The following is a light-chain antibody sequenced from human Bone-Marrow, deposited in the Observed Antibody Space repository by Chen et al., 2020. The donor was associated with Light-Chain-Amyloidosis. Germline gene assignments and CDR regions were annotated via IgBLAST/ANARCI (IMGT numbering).Light chain of an antibody. CDR3: HQTIRVPET. CDR1: QTVGGD. V-gene: IGKV6-21*01. CDR2: YAS. Sequence: EVVLTQSPDFQSVTPKEKVTITCRASQTVGGDLHWYQQKPDQSPKLLIKYASQSFSGVRSRFSGSGSGADFTRTIDGLEPEDAATYYCHQTIRVPETFGQGTRVEIK. J-gene: IGKJ1*01.